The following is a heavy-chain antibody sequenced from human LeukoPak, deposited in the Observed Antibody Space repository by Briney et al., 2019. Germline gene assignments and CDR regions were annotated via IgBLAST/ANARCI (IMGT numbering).Heavy chain of an antibody. J-gene: IGHJ4*02. CDR3: ARGHGQ. V-gene: IGHV3-66*01. Sequence: GGSLRLSCVASGFIIRGNYMSWVRQAPGKGLEWVSVIYTGGTTAYTDSVKGRFTISRDTSKNTLYLQMNSLTAEDTAVYYCARGHGQWGQGTLVTVSS. CDR1: GFIIRGNY. CDR2: IYTGGTT.